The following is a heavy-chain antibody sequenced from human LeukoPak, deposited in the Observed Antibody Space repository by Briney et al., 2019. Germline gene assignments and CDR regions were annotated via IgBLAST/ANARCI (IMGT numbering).Heavy chain of an antibody. J-gene: IGHJ3*02. V-gene: IGHV3-30*02. Sequence: PGGSLRLSCAASGFTFSNSGMHWVRQAPGKGLEWVSFIRYDGSFEYYADSVRGRSTISRDNSKNTLYLQMNSLTPEDTAVYYCAKTTNDAFDIWGHGTMVTVSS. CDR3: AKTTNDAFDI. CDR2: IRYDGSFE. D-gene: IGHD1-14*01. CDR1: GFTFSNSG.